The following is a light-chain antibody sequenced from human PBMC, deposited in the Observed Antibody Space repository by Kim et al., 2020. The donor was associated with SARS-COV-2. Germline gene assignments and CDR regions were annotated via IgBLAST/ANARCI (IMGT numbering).Light chain of an antibody. Sequence: VAPGQTATITCAGDKLGDKFVCWYQQKPGQSPILVIYQDTKRPSGIPERFSGSNSGNTATLTISGTQAMDEADYYCQAWATSTVVFGGGTQLTVL. J-gene: IGLJ2*01. CDR2: QDT. CDR1: KLGDKF. V-gene: IGLV3-1*01. CDR3: QAWATSTVV.